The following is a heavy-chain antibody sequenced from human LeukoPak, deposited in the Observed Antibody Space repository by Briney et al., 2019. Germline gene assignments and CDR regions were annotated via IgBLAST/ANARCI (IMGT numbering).Heavy chain of an antibody. D-gene: IGHD2-15*01. V-gene: IGHV1-18*01. CDR2: IDGYNGYT. CDR3: ARDRGNCSGGCCSSDWFDP. CDR1: GYTFSSCG. J-gene: IGHJ5*02. Sequence: ASVKVSCKASGYTFSSCGIFWVRQAPGHGLEWMGWIDGYNGYTNYAQHLQGRVTMTTDPSTSTAHMALRSLRADDTAVYYCARDRGNCSGGCCSSDWFDPWGQGTLVTVSS.